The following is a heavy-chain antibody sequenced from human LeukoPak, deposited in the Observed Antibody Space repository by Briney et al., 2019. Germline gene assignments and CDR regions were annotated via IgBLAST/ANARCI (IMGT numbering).Heavy chain of an antibody. V-gene: IGHV3-23*01. J-gene: IGHJ4*02. D-gene: IGHD3-22*01. CDR1: GFAFSSYA. CDR3: AKGLISAYYFDY. Sequence: PGGSLRLSCAASGFAFSSYAMSWVRQAPGKGLEWVSSISDSGGRTYYADSVKGRLTISRDNSKNTLYLQMNSLRAEGTAVYYCAKGLISAYYFDYWGQGTLVTVSS. CDR2: ISDSGGRT.